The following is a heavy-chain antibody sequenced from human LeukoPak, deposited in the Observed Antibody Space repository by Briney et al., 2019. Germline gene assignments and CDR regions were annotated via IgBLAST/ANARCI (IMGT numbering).Heavy chain of an antibody. CDR3: ARSGRRNDAFDI. J-gene: IGHJ3*02. CDR1: GVSISSSNSY. CDR2: IYYSGNT. Sequence: KPSETLSLTCTVSGVSISSSNSYWGWIRQPPGKGLEWIGSIYYSGNTYNASLKSQVSISIDTSKNQFSLRLTSVTAADTAVYYCARSGRRNDAFDIWGQGTMVTVSS. V-gene: IGHV4-39*01.